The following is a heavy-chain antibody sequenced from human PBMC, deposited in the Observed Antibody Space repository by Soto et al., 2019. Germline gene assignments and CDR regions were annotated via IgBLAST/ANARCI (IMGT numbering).Heavy chain of an antibody. Sequence: GGSLRLSCAASGFTFSAYGMNWVRQAPGKGLEWVSYISSSSRTTYYADSVKGRFTISRDNAKNSLFLQMDSLRDEDTAVFYCARAYSGNWYPDYWGQGTLVTVSS. D-gene: IGHD1-26*01. V-gene: IGHV3-48*02. CDR1: GFTFSAYG. CDR2: ISSSSRTT. J-gene: IGHJ4*02. CDR3: ARAYSGNWYPDY.